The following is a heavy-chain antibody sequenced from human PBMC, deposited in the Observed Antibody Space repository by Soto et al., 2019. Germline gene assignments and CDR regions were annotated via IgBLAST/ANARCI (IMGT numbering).Heavy chain of an antibody. CDR3: AKGRESSGSYRPFDY. D-gene: IGHD3-22*01. J-gene: IGHJ4*02. CDR2: ISGGGVAT. V-gene: IGHV3-23*01. Sequence: EVQVLESGGGLGQPGGSLRLSCAASGFTFSSYAMSWVRQAPGKGLECVSAISGGGVATNYADSVKGRFTISRDNSKNTLYLQMYSLRAEDTAVYYCAKGRESSGSYRPFDYWGQGTLVTVSS. CDR1: GFTFSSYA.